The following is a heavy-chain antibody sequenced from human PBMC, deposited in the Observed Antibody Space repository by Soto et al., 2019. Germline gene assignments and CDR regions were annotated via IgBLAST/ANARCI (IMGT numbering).Heavy chain of an antibody. D-gene: IGHD6-13*01. CDR2: IWYDGSNK. Sequence: PGGSLRLSCAASGFTFSSYGMHWVRQAPGKGLEWVAVIWYDGSNKYYADSVKGRFTISRDNSKNTLYLQMNGLRAEDAAVYHCARELSIAAAGNPTRYYYYGMDVWGQGTTVTVSS. J-gene: IGHJ6*02. V-gene: IGHV3-33*01. CDR1: GFTFSSYG. CDR3: ARELSIAAAGNPTRYYYYGMDV.